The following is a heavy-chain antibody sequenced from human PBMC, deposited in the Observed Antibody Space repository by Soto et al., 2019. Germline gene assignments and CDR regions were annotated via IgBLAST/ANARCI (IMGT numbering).Heavy chain of an antibody. D-gene: IGHD3-22*01. J-gene: IGHJ5*02. CDR2: ISSSSRTI. V-gene: IGHV3-48*01. CDR1: GFTFSTYS. Sequence: EVQLVESGGGLVQPGGSLRLYCAASGFTFSTYSMNWVRQAPGNGLEWVSYISSSSRTIYYADSVKGRFTIARDNAKNSLYLQMNSLRAEDTAVYYCARDRSDYYDSSGYWRFDPWGQGTLVTVSS. CDR3: ARDRSDYYDSSGYWRFDP.